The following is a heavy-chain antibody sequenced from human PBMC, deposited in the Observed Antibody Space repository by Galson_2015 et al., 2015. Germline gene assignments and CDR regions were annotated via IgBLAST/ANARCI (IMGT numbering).Heavy chain of an antibody. CDR3: ARDAPRFGAYRF. J-gene: IGHJ3*01. Sequence: SLRLSCAASGFTFRTYWMSWVRQASGRGLEWVANIKEDGSKRYHADSVKGRFMISRDNAKNSLFLQMNSLRGDDTAIYYCARDAPRFGAYRFWGQGAMVTVSA. V-gene: IGHV3-7*01. CDR1: GFTFRTYW. D-gene: IGHD3-10*01. CDR2: IKEDGSKR.